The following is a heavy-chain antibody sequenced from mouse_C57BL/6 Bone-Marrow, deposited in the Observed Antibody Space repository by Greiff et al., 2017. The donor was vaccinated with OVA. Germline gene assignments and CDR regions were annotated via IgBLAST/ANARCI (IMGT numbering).Heavy chain of an antibody. CDR3: ASDSNYVGWFAY. CDR2: ISYDGSN. D-gene: IGHD2-5*01. V-gene: IGHV3-6*01. Sequence: EVKLVESGPGLVKPSQSLSLTCSVTGYSITSGYYWNWIRQFPGNKLEWMGYISYDGSNNYNPSLKNRISITRDTSKNQFFLKLNSVTTEDTATYYCASDSNYVGWFAYWGQGTLVTVSA. J-gene: IGHJ3*01. CDR1: GYSITSGYY.